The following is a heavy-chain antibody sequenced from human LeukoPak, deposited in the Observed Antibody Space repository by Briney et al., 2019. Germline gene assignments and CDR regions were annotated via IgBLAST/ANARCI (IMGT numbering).Heavy chain of an antibody. V-gene: IGHV3-48*03. D-gene: IGHD1-26*01. Sequence: GGSLRLSCAASGFTFSSYEMNWVRQAPGKGLEWVSYISSSGSTIYYADSVKGRFTISRDNAKNSLYLQMNSLRAEDTAVYYCASADGSYSFDYWGQGTLVTVSS. J-gene: IGHJ4*02. CDR1: GFTFSSYE. CDR3: ASADGSYSFDY. CDR2: ISSSGSTI.